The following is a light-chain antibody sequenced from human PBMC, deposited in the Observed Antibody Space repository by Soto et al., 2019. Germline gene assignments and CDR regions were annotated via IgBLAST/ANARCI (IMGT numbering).Light chain of an antibody. J-gene: IGKJ1*01. CDR2: AAS. CDR1: QSISSW. V-gene: IGKV1-27*01. Sequence: DIQMTQSPSTLSASVGDRVTITCRASQSISSWLAWYQQKPGKVPKLLIYAASTLQSGVPSRFSGSGSGTDFTLTISRLQPEDVATYYCQKYNSAPTWTFGQGTKVDIK. CDR3: QKYNSAPTWT.